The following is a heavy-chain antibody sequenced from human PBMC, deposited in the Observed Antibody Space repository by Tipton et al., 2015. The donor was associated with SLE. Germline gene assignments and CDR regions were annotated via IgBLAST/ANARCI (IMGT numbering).Heavy chain of an antibody. CDR1: GGSISSYY. J-gene: IGHJ6*03. D-gene: IGHD6-13*01. CDR2: IYTSGST. CDR3: ARDRSYSGYYYYYMDV. V-gene: IGHV4-4*07. Sequence: TLSLTCTVSGGSISSYYWSWIRQPAGKGLEWIGRIYTSGSTNYNPSLKSRVTISVDTSKNQFSLKLSSVTAADTAVYYCARDRSYSGYYYYYMDVWGKGTTVTVSS.